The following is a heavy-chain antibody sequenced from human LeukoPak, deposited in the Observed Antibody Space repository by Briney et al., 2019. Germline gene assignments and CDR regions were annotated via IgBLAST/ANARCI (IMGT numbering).Heavy chain of an antibody. CDR3: ARSEQQQLAPYYYYYGMDV. CDR1: GFTFSSYA. CDR2: ISYDGSNK. Sequence: GGSLRLSCAASGFTFSSYAMHWVRQAPGKGLEWVAVISYDGSNKYYADSVKGRFTISRDNSKNTLYLQMNSLRDEDTAVYYCARSEQQQLAPYYYYYGMDVWGQGTTVTVSS. D-gene: IGHD6-13*01. J-gene: IGHJ6*02. V-gene: IGHV3-30*04.